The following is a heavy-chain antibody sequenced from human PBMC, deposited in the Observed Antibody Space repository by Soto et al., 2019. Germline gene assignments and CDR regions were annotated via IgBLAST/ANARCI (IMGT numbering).Heavy chain of an antibody. CDR3: ARATDYGDYEGSGYYYYYMDV. V-gene: IGHV4-31*03. Sequence: SETLSLTCTVSGGSISSVGYYWSSIRQHPGKGLEWIGYIYYSGSTYYNPSLKSRVTISVGTSKNQFSLKLSSVTAADTAVYYCARATDYGDYEGSGYYYYYMDVWGKGTTVTVSS. J-gene: IGHJ6*03. D-gene: IGHD4-17*01. CDR2: IYYSGST. CDR1: GGSISSVGYY.